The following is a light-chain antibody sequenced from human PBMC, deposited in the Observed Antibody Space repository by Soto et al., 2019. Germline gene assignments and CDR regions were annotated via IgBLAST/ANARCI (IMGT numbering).Light chain of an antibody. J-gene: IGKJ1*01. CDR3: QQSYSSPPT. CDR1: ERLSSVY. V-gene: IGKV3-20*01. CDR2: GAS. Sequence: EIVLTQSPGTLSLSPGERATLSCRASERLSSVYLAWYQQRPGQPPRLLIYGASNRATGIPDRFSGSGSGPDFTLTISSLQPEDFATYYCQQSYSSPPTFGQGTKVDIK.